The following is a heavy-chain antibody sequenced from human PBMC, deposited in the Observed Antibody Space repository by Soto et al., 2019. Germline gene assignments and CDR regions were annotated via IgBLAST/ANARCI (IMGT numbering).Heavy chain of an antibody. D-gene: IGHD3-16*01. Sequence: PSETLSLTCTVSGGSISSYYWSWIRQPPGKGLEWIGYIYYSGSTNYNPSLKSRVTISVDTSKNQFSLKLSSVTAADTAVYYCAREGISLGAFDIWGQGTMFTVSS. CDR1: GGSISSYY. V-gene: IGHV4-59*01. J-gene: IGHJ3*02. CDR3: AREGISLGAFDI. CDR2: IYYSGST.